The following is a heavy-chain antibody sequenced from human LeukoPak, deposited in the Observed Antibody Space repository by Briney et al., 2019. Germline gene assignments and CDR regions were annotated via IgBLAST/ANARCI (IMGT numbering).Heavy chain of an antibody. V-gene: IGHV3-23*01. J-gene: IGHJ4*02. CDR3: AKAERFTTRLVSVGY. D-gene: IGHD1-26*01. Sequence: GGSLRLSCAASGFTFSSYAMSWVRQAPGKGLEWVSAISGSGGSTYYADSVKGRFTISRDNSKDTLYLQMNSLRAEDTAVYYCAKAERFTTRLVSVGYWGQGTLDTVSS. CDR1: GFTFSSYA. CDR2: ISGSGGST.